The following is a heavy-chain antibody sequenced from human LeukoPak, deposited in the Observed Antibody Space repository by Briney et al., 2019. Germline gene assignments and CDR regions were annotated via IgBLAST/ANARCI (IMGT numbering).Heavy chain of an antibody. CDR1: GFTFDDYA. Sequence: GGSLRLSCAASGFTFDDYAMHWVRQAPGKGLEWVPGISWNSGSIGYADSVKGRFTISRDNAKNSLYLQMNSLRAEDTALYYCAKDTSGYDFRLFDYWGQGTLVTVSS. CDR3: AKDTSGYDFRLFDY. J-gene: IGHJ4*02. V-gene: IGHV3-9*01. D-gene: IGHD5-12*01. CDR2: ISWNSGSI.